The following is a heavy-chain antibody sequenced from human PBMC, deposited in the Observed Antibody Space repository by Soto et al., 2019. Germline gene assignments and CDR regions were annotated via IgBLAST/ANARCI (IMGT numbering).Heavy chain of an antibody. Sequence: SETLPLTCAVYGGSFSGYYWSWIRQPPGKGLEWIGEINHSGSTDYNPSLKSRVTISVDTSKNQFSLKLSSVTAADTAVYYCARVSSLRFLILTGYYRGFWYFDYWGQGTLVTVSS. CDR1: GGSFSGYY. V-gene: IGHV4-34*01. D-gene: IGHD3-9*01. CDR2: INHSGST. CDR3: ARVSSLRFLILTGYYRGFWYFDY. J-gene: IGHJ4*02.